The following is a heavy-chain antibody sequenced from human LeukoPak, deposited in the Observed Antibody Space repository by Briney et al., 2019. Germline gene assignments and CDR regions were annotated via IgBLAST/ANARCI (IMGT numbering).Heavy chain of an antibody. V-gene: IGHV4-59*01. CDR2: IYHTGST. CDR1: GGSISSYY. CDR3: ASRKLGNDY. J-gene: IGHJ4*02. D-gene: IGHD7-27*01. Sequence: SETLSLTCTVSGGSISSYYWSWIRQPPGKGLEWIGYIYHTGSTSYSPSLKSRVTISADTSQNQCSLKLSSVTAADTAVYYCASRKLGNDYWGQGTLVTVSS.